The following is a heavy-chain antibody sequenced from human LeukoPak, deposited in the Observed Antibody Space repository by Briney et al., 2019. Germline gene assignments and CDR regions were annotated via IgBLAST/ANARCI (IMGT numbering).Heavy chain of an antibody. Sequence: GGSLRLSCAASGFSFSSYWMSWVRQAPGKGLEWVANIKQDGSEKYYVDSVKGRFTISRDNAKNSLNLQMNSLRDEDTAVYYCARDRDNVAGTRGYFDYWGQGTLVTVSS. CDR1: GFSFSSYW. J-gene: IGHJ4*02. CDR2: IKQDGSEK. CDR3: ARDRDNVAGTRGYFDY. D-gene: IGHD6-19*01. V-gene: IGHV3-7*01.